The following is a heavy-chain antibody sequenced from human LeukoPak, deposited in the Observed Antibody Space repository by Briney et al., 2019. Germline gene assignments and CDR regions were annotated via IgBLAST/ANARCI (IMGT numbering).Heavy chain of an antibody. CDR1: GFTVSSSS. CDR3: TTSYSDNSWYDWFGP. D-gene: IGHD6-13*01. CDR2: ISWNSGSI. V-gene: IGHV3-9*01. J-gene: IGHJ5*02. Sequence: GGSLRLSCTVSGFTVSSSSMSWVRQAPGKGLEWVSGISWNSGSIGYADSVKGRFTISRDNAKNSLYLQMNSLKTEDTALYFCTTSYSDNSWYDWFGPWGQGTLVTVSS.